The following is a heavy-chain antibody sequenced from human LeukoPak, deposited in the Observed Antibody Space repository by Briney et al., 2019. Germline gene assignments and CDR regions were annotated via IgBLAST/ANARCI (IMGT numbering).Heavy chain of an antibody. V-gene: IGHV1-46*01. CDR1: VYTFTTYY. CDR3: ARSDCRGGSCLFDP. CDR2: INPSDGGT. J-gene: IGHJ5*02. D-gene: IGHD2-15*01. Sequence: ASVKVSCKASVYTFTTYYMHWVRQTPGQGREWMGIINPSDGGTNYARKFEGRVNMTREMSTSTGRMDLSSLRSEDKAVYYCARSDCRGGSCLFDPWGQGTLVTVSS.